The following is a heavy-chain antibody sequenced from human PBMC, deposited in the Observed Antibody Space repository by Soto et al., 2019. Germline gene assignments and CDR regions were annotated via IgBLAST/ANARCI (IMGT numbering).Heavy chain of an antibody. CDR1: GGSISSYY. Sequence: PSETLSLTCTVSGGSISSYYWSWIRQPPGKGLEWIGYIYYSGSTNYNPSLKSRVTISVDTSKNQFSLKLSSVTAADTAVYYCARDGGSRGKDAFDIWGQGTMVTVS. J-gene: IGHJ3*02. CDR3: ARDGGSRGKDAFDI. D-gene: IGHD2-15*01. V-gene: IGHV4-59*01. CDR2: IYYSGST.